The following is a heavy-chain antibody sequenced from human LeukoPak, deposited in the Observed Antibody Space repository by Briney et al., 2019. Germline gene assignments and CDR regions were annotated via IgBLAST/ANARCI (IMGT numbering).Heavy chain of an antibody. CDR1: GYTFTSSG. Sequence: ASVKVSCKASGYTFTSSGVSWVRQAPGQGLEWMGWISAYSGDINYAQKFQGRVTMTTDTSTSTAYMELRSLRSDDTAIYYCARVGRDYGGNRFSDYWGQGTLVTVSS. V-gene: IGHV1-18*01. CDR3: ARVGRDYGGNRFSDY. D-gene: IGHD4-23*01. J-gene: IGHJ4*02. CDR2: ISAYSGDI.